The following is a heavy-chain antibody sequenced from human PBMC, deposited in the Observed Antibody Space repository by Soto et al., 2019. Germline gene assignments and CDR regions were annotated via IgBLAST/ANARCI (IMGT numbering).Heavy chain of an antibody. D-gene: IGHD6-19*01. CDR2: ISACNGNT. Sequence: ASVKVSCKASGYTFTSYGISWVRQAPGQGLEWMGWISACNGNTNYAQKLQGRVTMTTDTSTSTAYMELRSLRSDDTAVYYCASAGSGWPKVAFDIWGQGTMVTVSS. J-gene: IGHJ3*02. CDR1: GYTFTSYG. V-gene: IGHV1-18*01. CDR3: ASAGSGWPKVAFDI.